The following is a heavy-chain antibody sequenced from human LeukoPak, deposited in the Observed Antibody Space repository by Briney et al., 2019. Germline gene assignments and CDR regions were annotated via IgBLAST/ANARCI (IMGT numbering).Heavy chain of an antibody. CDR2: TFHSGSP. V-gene: IGHV4-38-2*02. CDR1: GYSISSGYY. CDR3: ARDAGGDFDY. J-gene: IGHJ4*02. D-gene: IGHD2-21*01. Sequence: SETLSLTCNVSGYSISSGYYWGWIRQPPGKALEWIGTTFHSGSPNYTPSLKSRATISIDTPKNQFSLKLSSVTAADTAFYYCARDAGGDFDYWGQGTLVTVSS.